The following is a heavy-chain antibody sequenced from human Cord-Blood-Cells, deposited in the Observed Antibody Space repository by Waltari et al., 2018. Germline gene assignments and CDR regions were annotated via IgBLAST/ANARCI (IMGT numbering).Heavy chain of an antibody. CDR1: GGTCRSYP. CDR2: IIPIFGTA. V-gene: IGHV1-69*12. CDR3: ARAPYCSGGSCYYYYYYGMDV. J-gene: IGHJ6*02. Sequence: QVQLVQSGAEVKKPGSSVKVSCKASGGTCRSYPISWVRQAPGQGLEWMGGIIPIFGTANYAQKFQGRVTITADESTSTAYMELSSLRSEDTAVYYCARAPYCSGGSCYYYYYYGMDVWGQGTTVTVSS. D-gene: IGHD2-15*01.